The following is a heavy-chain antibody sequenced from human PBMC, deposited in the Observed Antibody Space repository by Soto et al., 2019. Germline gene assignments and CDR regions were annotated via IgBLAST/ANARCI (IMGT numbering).Heavy chain of an antibody. Sequence: ASVKVSCKASGDTFSTYGMHWVRQAPGQSLEWMGWISGYNGKTRYAQRLQGRVTMTTDTSTSTGYMELRSLRSDDTAVYYCARDYQSGDGDFDYWGQGTLVTVPS. V-gene: IGHV1-18*01. CDR3: ARDYQSGDGDFDY. CDR2: ISGYNGKT. D-gene: IGHD2-21*02. CDR1: GDTFSTYG. J-gene: IGHJ4*02.